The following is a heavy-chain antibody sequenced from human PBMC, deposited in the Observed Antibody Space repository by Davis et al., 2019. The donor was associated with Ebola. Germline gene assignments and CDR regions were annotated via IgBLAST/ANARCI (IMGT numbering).Heavy chain of an antibody. CDR1: GYTFNSYG. V-gene: IGHV1-18*01. J-gene: IGHJ4*02. CDR3: ARRAPHYGDYLFDY. CDR2: ISVYNGHT. D-gene: IGHD4-17*01. Sequence: ASVKVSCKASGYTFNSYGLSWVRQAPGQGLEWMGWISVYNGHTNYVPKLQGRLTMTTDTSTSTAYLELRSLRSGDTAVYYCARRAPHYGDYLFDYWGQETLVTVSS.